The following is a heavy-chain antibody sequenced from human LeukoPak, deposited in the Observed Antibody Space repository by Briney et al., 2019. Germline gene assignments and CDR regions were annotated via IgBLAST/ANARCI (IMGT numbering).Heavy chain of an antibody. CDR3: ARDSAGPIDY. Sequence: GGSLRLSCAASGFTFNNYAMNWVRQAPGEGLEWVSSISGGGETTYYADSAKGRFTISRDNSQNTLYLQMNSLRAEDTAVYYCARDSAGPIDYWGQGTLVTVSS. J-gene: IGHJ4*02. CDR1: GFTFNNYA. CDR2: ISGGGETT. V-gene: IGHV3-23*01.